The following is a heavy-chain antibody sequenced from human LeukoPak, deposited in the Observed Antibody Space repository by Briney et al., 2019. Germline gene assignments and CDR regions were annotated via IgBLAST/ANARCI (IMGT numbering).Heavy chain of an antibody. V-gene: IGHV5-51*01. J-gene: IGHJ4*02. CDR2: VYPDDSRT. CDR3: ARPDYFASHD. CDR1: GDSFTSYW. Sequence: GESLKISCKGSGDSFTSYWISWVRQMPGKGLEWMAIVYPDDSRTKYSPSFQGQVTISADRSINTAYLQWSSLRASDSAMYYCARPDYFASHDWGQGTLVTVSS. D-gene: IGHD2/OR15-2a*01.